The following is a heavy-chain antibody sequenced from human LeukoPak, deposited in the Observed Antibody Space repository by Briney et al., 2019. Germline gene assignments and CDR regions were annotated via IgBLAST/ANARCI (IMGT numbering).Heavy chain of an antibody. J-gene: IGHJ4*02. CDR2: INSGGSGT. D-gene: IGHD2-15*01. CDR3: AKLVVVAARFDY. V-gene: IGHV3-74*01. Sequence: PGGSLRLSCAASGFNFASNWMHWVRQTPGKGLVWVSRINSGGSGTSYADSVEGRFTISRDNAKNTLYLQMNSLRAEDTAVYYCAKLVVVAARFDYWGQGTLVTVSS. CDR1: GFNFASNW.